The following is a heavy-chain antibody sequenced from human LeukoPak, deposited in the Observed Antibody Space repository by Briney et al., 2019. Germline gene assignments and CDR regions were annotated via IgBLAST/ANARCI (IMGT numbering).Heavy chain of an antibody. J-gene: IGHJ6*02. Sequence: EASVKVSCKASGYTFTSYAMNWVRQAPGQGLEWMGWINTNTGNPTYAQGFTGRFVFSLDTSVSTAYLQISSLKAENTAVYYCARVLGYSSGWYLGGGYYYGMDVWGQGTTVTVSS. V-gene: IGHV7-4-1*02. D-gene: IGHD6-19*01. CDR3: ARVLGYSSGWYLGGGYYYGMDV. CDR1: GYTFTSYA. CDR2: INTNTGNP.